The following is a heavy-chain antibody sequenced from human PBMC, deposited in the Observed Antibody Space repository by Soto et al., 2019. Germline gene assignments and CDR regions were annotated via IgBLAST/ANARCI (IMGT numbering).Heavy chain of an antibody. D-gene: IGHD5-18*01. Sequence: PGGSLRLSXAASGFTLSDYWLHWVRQAPGKVLVWVSRINSDGSATGYADSVQGRFTISRDNAKNTLFLQMNSLRAEDTAVYYFSRGKDQHNTRTYSYHDYWGQGTLVTVSS. CDR3: SRGKDQHNTRTYSYHDY. CDR2: INSDGSAT. CDR1: GFTLSDYW. J-gene: IGHJ4*02. V-gene: IGHV3-74*01.